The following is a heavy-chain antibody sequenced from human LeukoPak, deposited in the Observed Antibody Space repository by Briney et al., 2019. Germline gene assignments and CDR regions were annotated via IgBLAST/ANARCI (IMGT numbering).Heavy chain of an antibody. CDR2: INIGGTNT. J-gene: IGHJ5*02. CDR3: ATDGAGFDT. CDR1: GGSISNGDYY. V-gene: IGHV3-11*01. Sequence: LSLTCTVSGGSISNGDYYWSWIRQAPGKGLEWLSYINIGGTNTHYADSVKGRFTISRDNAKKSLYLEMNNLRAEDTAVYYCATDGAGFDTWGQGVLVTVSS.